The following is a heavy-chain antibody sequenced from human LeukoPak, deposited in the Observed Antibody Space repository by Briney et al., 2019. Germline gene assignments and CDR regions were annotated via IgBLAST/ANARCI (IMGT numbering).Heavy chain of an antibody. CDR2: IDPSGGST. CDR3: AKDRYYDSPYGMDV. V-gene: IGHV1-46*01. D-gene: IGHD3-22*01. J-gene: IGHJ6*02. Sequence: GASVKVSCKASGYTFISYYINWVRQAPGQGLEWMGIIDPSGGSTTYAQKFQGRVTMTRDTSTTTVYMELSSLRSEDTAVYYCAKDRYYDSPYGMDVWGQGTTVTVSS. CDR1: GYTFISYY.